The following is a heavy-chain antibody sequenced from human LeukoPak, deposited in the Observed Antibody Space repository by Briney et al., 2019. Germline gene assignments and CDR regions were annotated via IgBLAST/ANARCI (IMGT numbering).Heavy chain of an antibody. V-gene: IGHV4-59*01. Sequence: SETLSLTCTVSGDSISSYYWSWIRLAPGRGLEWIGNIHSSVNINYNPALKSRVTILIDTSKNQFSLKLSSVTAADTAVYYCARDLGLAYYYGSGSYYRGDAFDIWGQGTMVTVSS. D-gene: IGHD3-10*01. J-gene: IGHJ3*02. CDR3: ARDLGLAYYYGSGSYYRGDAFDI. CDR1: GDSISSYY. CDR2: IHSSVNI.